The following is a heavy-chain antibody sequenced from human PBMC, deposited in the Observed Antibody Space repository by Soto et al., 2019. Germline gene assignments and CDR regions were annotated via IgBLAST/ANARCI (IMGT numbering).Heavy chain of an antibody. CDR1: GGSISSGGYS. CDR2: IYHSGST. V-gene: IGHV4-30-2*01. J-gene: IGHJ4*02. D-gene: IGHD5-12*01. Sequence: PSETLSLTCAVSGGSISSGGYSWSWIRQPPGKGLEWIGYIYHSGSTYYNPSLKSRVTISVDKSKNQFSLKLSSVTAADTAVYYCARGWLQLQGFDYWGQGTLVTVSS. CDR3: ARGWLQLQGFDY.